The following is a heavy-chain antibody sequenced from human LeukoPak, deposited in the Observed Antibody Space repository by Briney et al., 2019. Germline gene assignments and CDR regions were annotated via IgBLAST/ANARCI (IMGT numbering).Heavy chain of an antibody. Sequence: GGSLRLSCAASGFTLSSYSMNWVRQAPGKGLEWVSYISSSSSTIYYADSVRGRFTISRDNAKNSLYLQMNSLRAEDTAVYYCARGGPYDILTGYGDDAFDIWGQGTMVTVSS. CDR3: ARGGPYDILTGYGDDAFDI. D-gene: IGHD3-9*01. V-gene: IGHV3-48*04. CDR1: GFTLSSYS. CDR2: ISSSSSTI. J-gene: IGHJ3*02.